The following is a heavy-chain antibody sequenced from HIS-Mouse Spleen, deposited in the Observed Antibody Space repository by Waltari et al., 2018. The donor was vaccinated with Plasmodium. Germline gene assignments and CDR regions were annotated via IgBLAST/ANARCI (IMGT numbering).Heavy chain of an antibody. CDR2: IYYSGST. V-gene: IGHV4-39*07. D-gene: IGHD1-7*01. CDR1: GGSISSSSYY. CDR3: ARDRITGTSYFDY. J-gene: IGHJ4*02. Sequence: QLQLQESGPGLVKPSETLSLTCTVSGGSISSSSYYWGCIPQPPGKGLEWIGSIYYSGSTYYNPSLKSRVTISVDTSKNQFSLKLSSVTAADTAVYYCARDRITGTSYFDYWGQGTLVTVSS.